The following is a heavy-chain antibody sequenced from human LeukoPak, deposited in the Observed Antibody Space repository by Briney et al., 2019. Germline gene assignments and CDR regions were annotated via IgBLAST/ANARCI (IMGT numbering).Heavy chain of an antibody. V-gene: IGHV4-34*01. CDR2: INHSGST. J-gene: IGHJ5*02. CDR3: ARGRGRSSRNNWFDP. D-gene: IGHD6-13*01. Sequence: PSETLSLTRAVYGGSFSGYYWSWIRQPPGKGLEWIGEINHSGSTNYNPSLKSRVTISVDTSKNQFSLKLSSVTAADTAVYYCARGRGRSSRNNWFDPWGQGTLVTVSS. CDR1: GGSFSGYY.